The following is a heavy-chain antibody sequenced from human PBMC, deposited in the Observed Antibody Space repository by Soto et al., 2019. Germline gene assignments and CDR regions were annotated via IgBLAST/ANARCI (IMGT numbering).Heavy chain of an antibody. Sequence: SVKVSCKASGGTFSSYAISWVRQAPGQGLEWMGGIIPIFGTANYAQKFQGRVTITADESTSTAYMELSSLRSEDTAVYYCARDLSGSGWSYYRGQGTLVTVSS. D-gene: IGHD6-19*01. CDR2: IIPIFGTA. CDR3: ARDLSGSGWSYY. CDR1: GGTFSSYA. V-gene: IGHV1-69*13. J-gene: IGHJ4*02.